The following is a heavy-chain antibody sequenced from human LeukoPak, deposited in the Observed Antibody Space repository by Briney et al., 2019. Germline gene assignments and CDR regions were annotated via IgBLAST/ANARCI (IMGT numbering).Heavy chain of an antibody. D-gene: IGHD3-22*01. CDR2: IYHSGST. CDR1: GGSISINSYY. V-gene: IGHV4-39*01. Sequence: PSETLSLTCTVSGGSISINSYYWGWIRQPPGKGLEWIGSIYHSGSTYYNPSLRSRLTISVDTSKNQFSLKLSSVTAADTAVYYCARGRYYYDSGGYQSPYYYMDVWGKGTTVTVS. CDR3: ARGRYYYDSGGYQSPYYYMDV. J-gene: IGHJ6*03.